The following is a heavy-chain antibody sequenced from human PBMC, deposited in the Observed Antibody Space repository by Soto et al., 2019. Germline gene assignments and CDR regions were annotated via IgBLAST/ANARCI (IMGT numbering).Heavy chain of an antibody. V-gene: IGHV3-23*01. CDR2: ISGSGGST. D-gene: IGHD6-19*01. CDR3: AKAPGDSSGGDYFDY. CDR1: GFTFSSYA. J-gene: IGHJ4*02. Sequence: GGSLRLSCAAYGFTFSSYAMSWVRQAPGKGLEWVSAISGSGGSTYYADSVKGRFTISRDNSKNTLYLQMNSLRAEDTAVYYCAKAPGDSSGGDYFDYWGQGTLVTVSS.